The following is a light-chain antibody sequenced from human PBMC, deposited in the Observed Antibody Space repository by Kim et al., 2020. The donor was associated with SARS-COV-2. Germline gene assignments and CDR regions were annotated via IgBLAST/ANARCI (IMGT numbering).Light chain of an antibody. V-gene: IGLV3-1*01. J-gene: IGLJ3*02. CDR3: QAWDSSTAV. CDR1: KLGDKY. CDR2: QDS. Sequence: DSPGQTASITCSGDKLGDKYACWYQQKPGQSPVLVIYQDSKRPSGIPERFSGSNSGNTATLTISGTQAMDEADYYCQAWDSSTAVFGGGTQLTVL.